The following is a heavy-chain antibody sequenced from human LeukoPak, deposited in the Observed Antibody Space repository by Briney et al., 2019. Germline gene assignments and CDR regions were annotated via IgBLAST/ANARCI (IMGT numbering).Heavy chain of an antibody. CDR3: ARVTTKTFYWYYDL. CDR2: FNTNNGDA. CDR1: SFNGYY. Sequence: ASVKVSCKGSFNGYYIHWLRRASGQGLEWMGWFNTNNGDADHAQRFQGRVTMSKNTSISTAYLDLSSLTSDDTAVYFCARVTTKTFYWYYDLWGHGTLVTVSS. J-gene: IGHJ2*01. V-gene: IGHV1-2*02. D-gene: IGHD4-17*01.